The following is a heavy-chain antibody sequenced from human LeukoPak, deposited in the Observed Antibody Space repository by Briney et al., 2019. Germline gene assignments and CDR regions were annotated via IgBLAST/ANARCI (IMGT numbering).Heavy chain of an antibody. CDR1: GFTFSSFW. CDR3: GRGMRDYYGLDY. D-gene: IGHD3-10*01. J-gene: IGHJ4*02. Sequence: GRSLRLSCAASGFTFSSFWMHWVRQVPGKGLVWVSHINSDGRTTDYADSVRGRFTISRDNAKNTLYLQMNRLTVEDTAVYYCGRGMRDYYGLDYWGQGFLVTVSS. CDR2: INSDGRTT. V-gene: IGHV3-74*01.